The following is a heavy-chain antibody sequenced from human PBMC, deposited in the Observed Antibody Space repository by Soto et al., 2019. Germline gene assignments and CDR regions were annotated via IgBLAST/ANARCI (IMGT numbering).Heavy chain of an antibody. CDR1: GYNFAGYW. V-gene: IGHV5-51*01. CDR3: ARGGVSTRTFDY. CDR2: IYPSDSDT. Sequence: PGESVKISCXGSGYNFAGYWIAWVRQMPGKGLELMGTIYPSDSDTRYRPSFQGQVTISADKSISSAYLQWSSLRASDTAMYYCARGGVSTRTFDYWGQGTPVTVSS. J-gene: IGHJ4*02. D-gene: IGHD3-3*01.